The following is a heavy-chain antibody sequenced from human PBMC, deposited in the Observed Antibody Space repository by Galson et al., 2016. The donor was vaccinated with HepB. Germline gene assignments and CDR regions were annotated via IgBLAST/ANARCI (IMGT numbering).Heavy chain of an antibody. CDR3: ARVLEGPYNWFDP. CDR2: IIPIFGTA. V-gene: IGHV1-69*13. CDR1: GYTFTSHP. Sequence: SVKVSCKASGYTFTSHPIHWVRQAPGQGLEWMGRIIPIFGTANYAQKFQGRATITADEYTSTAYMELSSLRSEDTAVYYCARVLEGPYNWFDPWGQGALVTVSS. J-gene: IGHJ5*02.